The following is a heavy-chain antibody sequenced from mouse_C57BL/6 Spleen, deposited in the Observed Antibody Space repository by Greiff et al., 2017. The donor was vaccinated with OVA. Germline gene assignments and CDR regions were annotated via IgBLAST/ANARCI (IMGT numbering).Heavy chain of an antibody. J-gene: IGHJ2*01. CDR2: ISGGGGNT. CDR1: GFTFSSYT. V-gene: IGHV5-9*04. Sequence: EVKLVESGGGLVKPGGSLKLSCAASGFTFSSYTMSWVRQTPEKRLEWVATISGGGGNTYYPDSVKGRFTISRDNAKNTLYLQMSSLRSEDTAVYDCARRKGRGDDFDYWGQGTTLTVSS. CDR3: ARRKGRGDDFDY. D-gene: IGHD3-3*01.